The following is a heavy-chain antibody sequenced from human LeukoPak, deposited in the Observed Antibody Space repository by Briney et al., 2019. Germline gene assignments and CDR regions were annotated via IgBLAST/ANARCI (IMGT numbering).Heavy chain of an antibody. CDR2: IYPGDSGT. D-gene: IGHD5-12*01. J-gene: IGHJ3*02. V-gene: IGHV5-51*01. CDR1: GYSFTSYW. Sequence: GESLKISCKGSGYSFTSYWIGWVRQMPGKGLEWMGIIYPGDSGTRYSPSFQGQVTISADKSISTAYLQWSSLKASDTAMYYCARPQLVYSGYVGAFDIWGQGTMVTVSS. CDR3: ARPQLVYSGYVGAFDI.